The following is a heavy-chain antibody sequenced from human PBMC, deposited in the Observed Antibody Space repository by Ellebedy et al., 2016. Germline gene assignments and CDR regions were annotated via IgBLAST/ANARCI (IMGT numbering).Heavy chain of an antibody. D-gene: IGHD6-19*01. CDR3: ATERGTAVANPDS. Sequence: GGSLRLXCAASGFTFSNFAIHWVRQAPGKGLEWVAVISDDGSTKYYADSVKGRFTISRDNSKNTLFLQMNSLTADDTAVYYCATERGTAVANPDSWGQGTLVTVSS. V-gene: IGHV3-30-3*01. CDR2: ISDDGSTK. J-gene: IGHJ4*02. CDR1: GFTFSNFA.